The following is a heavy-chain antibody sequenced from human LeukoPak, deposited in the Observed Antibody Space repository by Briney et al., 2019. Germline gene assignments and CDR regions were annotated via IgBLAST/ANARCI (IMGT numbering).Heavy chain of an antibody. CDR2: ISYDGSNK. Sequence: GGSLRLSCAASGFTFSSYAMHWVRQAPGKGLEWVAVISYDGSNKYYADSVKGRFTISRDNSKNTLYLQMNSLRAEDMAVYYCARDRAIVVVNNWFDPWGQGTLVTVSS. CDR1: GFTFSSYA. D-gene: IGHD3-22*01. CDR3: ARDRAIVVVNNWFDP. J-gene: IGHJ5*02. V-gene: IGHV3-30-3*01.